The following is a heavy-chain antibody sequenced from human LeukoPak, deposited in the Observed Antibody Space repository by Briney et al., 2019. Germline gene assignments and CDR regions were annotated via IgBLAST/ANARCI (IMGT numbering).Heavy chain of an antibody. D-gene: IGHD6-13*01. V-gene: IGHV4-4*07. CDR3: ARGLTYSSSWVRFDY. CDR2: IYTSGSH. Sequence: SETLSLTCTVSGGSISSYYWSWLRQPAGKGLEWIGRIYTSGSHNYTPSLKRRVTMSVDTSKNQFSLKLSSVTAADTAVYYCARGLTYSSSWVRFDYWGQGTLVTVSS. J-gene: IGHJ4*02. CDR1: GGSISSYY.